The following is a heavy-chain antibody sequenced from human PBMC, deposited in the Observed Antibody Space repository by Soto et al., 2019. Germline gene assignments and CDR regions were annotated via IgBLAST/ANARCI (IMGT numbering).Heavy chain of an antibody. Sequence: PGGSLRLSCAASGFTFSSYDMHWVRQTTGKRLEWASAICTSGDTYYAASVKGRFTISRENGKNSVYLKIMSLGAGAMYLYYCEKEDPGPPGAFDIWGQGTMVTVSS. CDR1: GFTFSSYD. J-gene: IGHJ3*02. CDR3: EKEDPGPPGAFDI. D-gene: IGHD2-15*01. CDR2: ICTSGDT. V-gene: IGHV3-13*01.